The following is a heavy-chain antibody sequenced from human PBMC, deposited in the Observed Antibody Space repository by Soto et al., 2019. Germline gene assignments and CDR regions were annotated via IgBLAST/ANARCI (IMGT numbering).Heavy chain of an antibody. Sequence: ASVKVSCKGSGYAFTTYALHWLRPAPGQRLAWLGWINAGNGGTIYSEKMQCRVIITRDTFANTAYMELISLVFEVTAVYFCAKGSVVGGPPSVVAFGLDYWGQGTQVTVSS. J-gene: IGHJ4*02. CDR1: GYAFTTYA. CDR2: INAGNGGT. V-gene: IGHV1-3*01. CDR3: AKGSVVGGPPSVVAFGLDY. D-gene: IGHD2-21*01.